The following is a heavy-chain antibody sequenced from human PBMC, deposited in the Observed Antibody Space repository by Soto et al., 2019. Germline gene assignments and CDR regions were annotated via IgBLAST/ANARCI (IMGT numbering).Heavy chain of an antibody. CDR3: ASPKVYSSSQYYFDY. J-gene: IGHJ4*02. CDR2: IKQDGSEK. Sequence: PGGSLRLSCAASGFTFSSYWMSWVRQAPGKGLEWVANIKQDGSEKYYVDSVKGRFTISRDNAKNTLYLKMNSLRAEDTFVYYCASPKVYSSSQYYFDYWGQGTLVTVSS. D-gene: IGHD6-13*01. CDR1: GFTFSSYW. V-gene: IGHV3-7*01.